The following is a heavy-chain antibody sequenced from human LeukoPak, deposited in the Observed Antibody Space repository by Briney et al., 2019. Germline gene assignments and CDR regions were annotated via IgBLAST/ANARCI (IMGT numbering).Heavy chain of an antibody. CDR2: IIPIFGTA. CDR1: GGTFSTYS. D-gene: IGHD5-24*01. Sequence: SVKVSCKASGGTFSTYSISWVRQAPGQGLEWMGAIIPIFGTANYAQKFQGRVTITADESTSTAYMEVNRLRYEDTAVYYCATDRGEEMATNHFFDYWGQGTLVTVSS. V-gene: IGHV1-69*13. CDR3: ATDRGEEMATNHFFDY. J-gene: IGHJ4*02.